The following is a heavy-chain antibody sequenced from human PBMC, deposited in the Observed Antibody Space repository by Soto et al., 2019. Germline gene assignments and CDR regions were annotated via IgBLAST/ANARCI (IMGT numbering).Heavy chain of an antibody. J-gene: IGHJ6*02. Sequence: PGGSLRLSCAASGFTFSSYAMHWVCQAPGKGLEWVAVISYDGSNKYYADSVKGRFTISRDNSKNTLYLQMNSLRAEDTAVYYCARDLNSSGWYSPIYYYYGMDVWGQGTTVTVSS. CDR1: GFTFSSYA. CDR2: ISYDGSNK. CDR3: ARDLNSSGWYSPIYYYYGMDV. V-gene: IGHV3-30-3*01. D-gene: IGHD6-19*01.